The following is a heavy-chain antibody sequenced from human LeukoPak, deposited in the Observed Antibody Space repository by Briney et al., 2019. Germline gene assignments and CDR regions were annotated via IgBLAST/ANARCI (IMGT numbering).Heavy chain of an antibody. CDR1: GFTFSSYW. CDR2: IKQDGSEK. CDR3: ARDPLYWDHPTGFDY. J-gene: IGHJ4*02. Sequence: GGSLRLSCAASGFTFSSYWMSWVRQALGKGLEWVANIKQDGSEKYYVDSVKGRFTISRDNAKNSLYLQMNSLRAEDTAVYYCARDPLYWDHPTGFDYWGQGTLVTVPS. V-gene: IGHV3-7*01. D-gene: IGHD1-14*01.